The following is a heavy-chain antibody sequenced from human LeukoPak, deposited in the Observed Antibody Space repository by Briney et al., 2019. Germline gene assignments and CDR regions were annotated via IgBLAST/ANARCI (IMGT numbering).Heavy chain of an antibody. CDR1: QLTFSSAW. Sequence: GGSLRLSCAASQLTFSSAWMTWVRQIPGKGLEWVGHTKSRTDGGTTGYAAPVKGRFTVSRDDSKSTVYLQMNSPKTEDSAVYFCATEFYSNGYNYWGRGTLVTVSS. D-gene: IGHD5-24*01. CDR2: TKSRTDGGTT. V-gene: IGHV3-15*01. J-gene: IGHJ4*02. CDR3: ATEFYSNGYNY.